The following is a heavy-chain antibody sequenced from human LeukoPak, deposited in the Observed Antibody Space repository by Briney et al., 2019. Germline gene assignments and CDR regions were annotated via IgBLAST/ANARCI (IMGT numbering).Heavy chain of an antibody. D-gene: IGHD5-18*01. J-gene: IGHJ4*02. CDR2: INPSGGST. CDR1: GYTFTGYY. V-gene: IGHV1-46*01. Sequence: ASVKVSCKASGYTFTGYYMHWVRQAPGQGLEWMGIINPSGGSTSYAQKFQGRVTMTRDTSTSTVYMELSSLRSEDTAVYYCARDNPDGDTPEYYFDYWGQGTLVTVSS. CDR3: ARDNPDGDTPEYYFDY.